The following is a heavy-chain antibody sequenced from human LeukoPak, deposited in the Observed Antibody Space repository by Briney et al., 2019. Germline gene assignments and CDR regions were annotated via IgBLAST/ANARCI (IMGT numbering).Heavy chain of an antibody. CDR3: ARETIGAFDI. J-gene: IGHJ3*02. V-gene: IGHV3-33*08. D-gene: IGHD1-1*01. Sequence: GGSLRLSCAAPGFTFTRYGMNWVRQAPGKGLEWVAVIWYDGSNKYYADSVKGRFTISRDNSKNTLYLQMNSLRAEDTAVYYCARETIGAFDIWGQGTMVTVSS. CDR2: IWYDGSNK. CDR1: GFTFTRYG.